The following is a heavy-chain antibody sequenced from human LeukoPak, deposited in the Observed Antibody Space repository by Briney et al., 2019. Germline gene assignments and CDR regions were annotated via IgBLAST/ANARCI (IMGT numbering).Heavy chain of an antibody. D-gene: IGHD3-22*01. Sequence: GGSLRLSCAASGFTFSSYAMSWVRQAPGKGLEWVSAISGSGGSTYYADSVKGRFTISRDNSKNTLYLQVNSLRAEDTAVYYCAKDPPTKPETYYYDKGGYWGQGTLVTVSS. CDR2: ISGSGGST. CDR3: AKDPPTKPETYYYDKGGY. J-gene: IGHJ4*02. V-gene: IGHV3-23*01. CDR1: GFTFSSYA.